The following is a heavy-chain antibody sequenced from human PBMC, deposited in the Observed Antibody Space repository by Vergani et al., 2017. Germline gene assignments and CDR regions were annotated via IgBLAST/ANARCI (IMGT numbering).Heavy chain of an antibody. D-gene: IGHD4-23*01. CDR3: ARDDPGGGNMLY. CDR1: GGSISSGSYY. V-gene: IGHV4-61*02. J-gene: IGHJ4*02. CDR2: IYPSGST. Sequence: QVQLQESGSGLVKPSQTLSLTCTVSGGSISSGSYYWSWIRQPAGKGLEWIGRIYPSGSTNYNPSLKSRVTISVDTSKNQLYRKLSSVTAAETAVYYCARDDPGGGNMLYWGQGTLVTVSS.